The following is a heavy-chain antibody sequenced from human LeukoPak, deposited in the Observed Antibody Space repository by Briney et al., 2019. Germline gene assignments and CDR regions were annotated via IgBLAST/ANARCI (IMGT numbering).Heavy chain of an antibody. D-gene: IGHD2-2*01. CDR2: INHSGST. V-gene: IGHV4-34*01. Sequence: SETLSLTCAVYGGSFSGYYWSWIRQPPGKGLEWIGEINHSGSTNYNPSLKSRVTISVDTSKNQFSLKLSSVTAADTAVYYCARGYCSSTRRSGFFDYWGKGTLVTVSS. J-gene: IGHJ4*02. CDR1: GGSFSGYY. CDR3: ARGYCSSTRRSGFFDY.